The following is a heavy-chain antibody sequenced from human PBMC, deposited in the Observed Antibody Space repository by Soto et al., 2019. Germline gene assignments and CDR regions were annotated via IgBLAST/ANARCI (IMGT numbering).Heavy chain of an antibody. Sequence: PXVCLRLSCAASGFTFSNYAMTGVRQAPGKGLEWVSVISDSIGGGRTYYADSVTGRFTIARDNSKNTLYLQMSSLRAEDTAVYYCASRGRYYGLDVWGQGTTVTV. J-gene: IGHJ6*02. CDR2: ISDSIGGGRT. V-gene: IGHV3-23*01. CDR1: GFTFSNYA. D-gene: IGHD3-10*01. CDR3: ASRGRYYGLDV.